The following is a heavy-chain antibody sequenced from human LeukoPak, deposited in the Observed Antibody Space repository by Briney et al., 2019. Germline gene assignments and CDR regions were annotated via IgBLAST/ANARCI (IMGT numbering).Heavy chain of an antibody. CDR3: ARLSYDYVWGKAFDI. J-gene: IGHJ3*02. Sequence: SETLILTCAVSGYSISSGYYWGWIRQPPGKGLEWIGSIYHSGSTYYNPSLKSRVTISVDTSNNPFSLKLSSVTAADPAVYYCARLSYDYVWGKAFDIWGQGTMVTVSS. CDR2: IYHSGST. V-gene: IGHV4-38-2*01. CDR1: GYSISSGYY. D-gene: IGHD3-16*01.